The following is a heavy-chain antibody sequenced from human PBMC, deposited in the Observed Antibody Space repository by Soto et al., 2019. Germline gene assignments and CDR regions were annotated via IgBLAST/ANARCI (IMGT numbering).Heavy chain of an antibody. Sequence: PSETLSLTCTVSGGSIGSFYWSWIRQPPGKELEWIGYIYYSGSTNYNPSLKSRVTISVDTSKNQFSLKLSSVTAADTAVYYCAILYSSSFDFWGQGTLVTVSS. J-gene: IGHJ4*02. CDR1: GGSIGSFY. CDR3: AILYSSSFDF. CDR2: IYYSGST. D-gene: IGHD6-13*01. V-gene: IGHV4-59*08.